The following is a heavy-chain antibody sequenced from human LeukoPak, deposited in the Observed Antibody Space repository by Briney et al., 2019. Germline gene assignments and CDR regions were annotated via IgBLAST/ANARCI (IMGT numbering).Heavy chain of an antibody. J-gene: IGHJ4*02. CDR2: IKKDGSEK. CDR3: ARDYGGSSPFDY. V-gene: IGHV3-7*01. Sequence: GGSLRLSCAASGFTFSSYWMSWVRQAPGKGLEWVANIKKDGSEKYYVDSVKGRFTISRDNAKNSLYLHMNSLRAEDTAVYYCARDYGGSSPFDYWGQGTLVTVSS. CDR1: GFTFSSYW. D-gene: IGHD4-23*01.